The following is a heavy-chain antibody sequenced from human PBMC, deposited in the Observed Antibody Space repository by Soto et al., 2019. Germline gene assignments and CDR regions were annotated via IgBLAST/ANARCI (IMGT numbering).Heavy chain of an antibody. CDR1: CGSISSGGYY. J-gene: IGHJ5*02. Sequence: QVQLQESGPGLVKPSQTLSLTGTVSCGSISSGGYYWGWTRHHPGKGPEWIGYIYYSVSTYYNPSLTSRVTITVDTSKNQFSLKLSSVTAADTAVYSWARGDLVVVPAAMRGWFDPWGQGTLVTVSS. D-gene: IGHD2-2*01. CDR2: IYYSVST. V-gene: IGHV4-31*03. CDR3: ARGDLVVVPAAMRGWFDP.